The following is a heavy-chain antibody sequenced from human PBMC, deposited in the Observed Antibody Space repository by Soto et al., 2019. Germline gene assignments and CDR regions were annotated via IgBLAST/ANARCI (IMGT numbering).Heavy chain of an antibody. J-gene: IGHJ6*02. CDR3: ARIPYYYGSGGGGMFEGYYYGMDV. Sequence: QVQLQESGPGLVKPSETLSLTCTVSGGSISSYYWSWIRQPPGKGLEWIGYIYYSGSTNYNPSLKSRVTISVDTSKNQFSLKLSSVTAADTAVYYCARIPYYYGSGGGGMFEGYYYGMDVWGQGTTVTVSS. V-gene: IGHV4-59*01. CDR2: IYYSGST. CDR1: GGSISSYY. D-gene: IGHD3-10*01.